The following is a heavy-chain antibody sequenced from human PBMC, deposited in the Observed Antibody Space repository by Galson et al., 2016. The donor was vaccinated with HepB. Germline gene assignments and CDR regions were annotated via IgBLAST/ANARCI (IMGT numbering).Heavy chain of an antibody. Sequence: SETLSLTCAVSGFSISSGYCWGWIRQPPGKGLEYVGIISHTGGTYHNPSLKSRVTMSVDTTKNLFSLKLSSVTAADTAIYYCARVAGGRWDNWFDPWGQGTLVTVSS. CDR3: ARVAGGRWDNWFDP. CDR1: GFSISSGYC. D-gene: IGHD1-26*01. CDR2: ISHTGGT. J-gene: IGHJ5*02. V-gene: IGHV4-38-2*01.